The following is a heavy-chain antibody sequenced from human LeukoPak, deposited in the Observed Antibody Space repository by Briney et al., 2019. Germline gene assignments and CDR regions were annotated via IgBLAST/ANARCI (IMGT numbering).Heavy chain of an antibody. V-gene: IGHV3-11*06. Sequence: GGSLRLSCAASGFTFSDYYMSWIRQAPGKGLEWVSYISRNSYTNYADSVKGRFTISRDNAKNSLYLQMASLRAEDTAVYYCARMGIAAVGAYYFDYWGQGTLVTVSS. CDR2: ISRNSYT. D-gene: IGHD6-13*01. CDR3: ARMGIAAVGAYYFDY. CDR1: GFTFSDYY. J-gene: IGHJ4*02.